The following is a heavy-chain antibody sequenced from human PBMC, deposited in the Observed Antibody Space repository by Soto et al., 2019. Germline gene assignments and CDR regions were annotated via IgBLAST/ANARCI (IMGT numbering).Heavy chain of an antibody. V-gene: IGHV1-24*01. J-gene: IGHJ6*02. CDR2: FDPEDGET. Sequence: ASVKVSCKVSGYTLTELSMHWVRQAPGKGREGMGGFDPEDGETIYAQKFQGRVTMTEDTSTDTAYMELSSLRSEDTAVYYCATVGLELRGGMDVWGQGTTVTVSS. CDR1: GYTLTELS. D-gene: IGHD1-7*01. CDR3: ATVGLELRGGMDV.